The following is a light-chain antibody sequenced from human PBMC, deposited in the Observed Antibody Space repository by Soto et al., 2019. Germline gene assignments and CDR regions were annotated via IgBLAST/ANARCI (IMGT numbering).Light chain of an antibody. J-gene: IGKJ1*01. CDR2: AAS. V-gene: IGKV1-8*01. Sequence: AIPMTQSPSSFSASTGDSVTLTCRASQDISRYLAWYQQKPGKAPNLLISAASTLQGGVPSRFSGSGSGTDFTLTISCLQSEDFATYYCQQYYSYPWTFGQGTKVEIK. CDR1: QDISRY. CDR3: QQYYSYPWT.